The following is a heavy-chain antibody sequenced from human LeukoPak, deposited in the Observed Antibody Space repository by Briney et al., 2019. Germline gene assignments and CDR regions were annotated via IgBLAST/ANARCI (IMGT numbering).Heavy chain of an antibody. CDR3: ARGNITMVRGVIITSYWFDP. CDR2: INHSGST. D-gene: IGHD3-10*01. V-gene: IGHV4-34*01. J-gene: IGHJ5*02. CDR1: GGSFSGYY. Sequence: SETLSLTCAVYGGSFSGYYWSWIRQPPGKGLEWIGEINHSGSTNYNPSLKSRVTISVDTSKNQFSLKLSSVTAADTAVYYCARGNITMVRGVIITSYWFDPWGQGTLVTVSS.